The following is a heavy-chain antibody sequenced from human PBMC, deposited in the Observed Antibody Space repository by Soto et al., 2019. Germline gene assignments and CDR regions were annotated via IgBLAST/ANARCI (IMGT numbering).Heavy chain of an antibody. CDR2: INHSGST. V-gene: IGHV4-34*01. D-gene: IGHD5-12*01. Sequence: PSETLSLTCAVYGGSFSGYYWSWIRQPPGKGLEWIGEINHSGSTNYNPSLKSRVTISVDTSKNQFSLKLSSVTAADTAVYYCASLDIVATTLDYWGQGTLVTVSS. J-gene: IGHJ4*02. CDR3: ASLDIVATTLDY. CDR1: GGSFSGYY.